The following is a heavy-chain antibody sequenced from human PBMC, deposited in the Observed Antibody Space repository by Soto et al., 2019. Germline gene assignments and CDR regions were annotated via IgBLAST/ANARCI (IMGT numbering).Heavy chain of an antibody. CDR2: IYYSGST. V-gene: IGHV4-59*01. D-gene: IGHD3-10*01. CDR1: GGSISSYY. J-gene: IGHJ5*02. CDR3: ARGPPYYYGSGSYIYWFDP. Sequence: SETLSLTCTVSGGSISSYYWSWIRQPPGKGLEWIGNIYYSGSTNYNPSLKSRVTISIDTSKNQFSLKLSSVTAADTAVYYCARGPPYYYGSGSYIYWFDPWGQGTLVTV.